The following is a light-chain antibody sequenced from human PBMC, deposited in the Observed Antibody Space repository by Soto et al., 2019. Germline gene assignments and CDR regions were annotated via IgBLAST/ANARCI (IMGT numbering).Light chain of an antibody. CDR1: QTINNQ. CDR2: ASS. Sequence: DIQMTQSPSSLSASVGDRVSIPCPASQTINNQLNWYQQKPGRAPKLLIYASSSLHTGVPSRFSGRGSGTEFTLTINSLEPEDSATYYCQESNSTPWTFGPGTKVEVK. V-gene: IGKV1-39*01. CDR3: QESNSTPWT. J-gene: IGKJ1*01.